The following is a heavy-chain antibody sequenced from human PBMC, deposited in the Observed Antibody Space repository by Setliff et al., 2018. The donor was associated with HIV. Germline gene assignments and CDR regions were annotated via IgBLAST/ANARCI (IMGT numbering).Heavy chain of an antibody. D-gene: IGHD3-10*01. J-gene: IGHJ4*02. CDR1: GGSISSSNW. V-gene: IGHV4-4*02. Sequence: SETLSLTCAVSGGSISSSNWWSWVRQPPGKGLEWIGEIYHSGNTDQNPSLKSRVTMSVETSENQFSLRLNSVTAADTAVYYCARSWGSGSYPYWGQGTLVTVSS. CDR2: IYHSGNT. CDR3: ARSWGSGSYPY.